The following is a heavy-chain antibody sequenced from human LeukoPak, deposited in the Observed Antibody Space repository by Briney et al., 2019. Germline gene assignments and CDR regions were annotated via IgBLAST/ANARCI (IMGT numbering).Heavy chain of an antibody. CDR3: ARHRSLQGVVIMGAMDV. D-gene: IGHD3-3*01. J-gene: IGHJ6*02. CDR2: ISSSSSYI. V-gene: IGHV3-21*01. Sequence: GGSLRLSCAASGFTFSSYSMNWVRQAPGKGLEWVSSISSSSSYIYYADSVKGRFTISRDNAMNSLYLQMNSLRAEDTAVYYCARHRSLQGVVIMGAMDVWGQGTTVTVSS. CDR1: GFTFSSYS.